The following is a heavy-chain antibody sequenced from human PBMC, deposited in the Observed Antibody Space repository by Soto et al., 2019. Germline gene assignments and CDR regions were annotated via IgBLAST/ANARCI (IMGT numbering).Heavy chain of an antibody. CDR2: FDPEDGET. CDR3: ATVAYCGGDCYIFFGY. V-gene: IGHV1-24*01. Sequence: ASVKVSCKVSGYTLTELSMHWVRQAPGKGLGWMGGFDPEDGETIYAQKFQGRVTMTEDTSTYTAYMELSSLRSEDTAVYYCATVAYCGGDCYIFFGYWGQGTLVTVSS. J-gene: IGHJ4*02. CDR1: GYTLTELS. D-gene: IGHD2-21*01.